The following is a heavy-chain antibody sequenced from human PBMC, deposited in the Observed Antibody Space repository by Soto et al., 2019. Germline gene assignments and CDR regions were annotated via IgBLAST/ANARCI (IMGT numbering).Heavy chain of an antibody. D-gene: IGHD6-13*01. CDR1: GYTFTSYG. CDR3: ARDDSSSWYNWFDP. V-gene: IGHV1-18*01. Sequence: ASVKVSCKASGYTFTSYGISWVRQAPGQELEWMGWISAYNGNTNYAQKLQGRVTMTTDTSTRTAYMELRSLRSDDTAVYYCARDDSSSWYNWFDPWGQGTLVTVSS. J-gene: IGHJ5*02. CDR2: ISAYNGNT.